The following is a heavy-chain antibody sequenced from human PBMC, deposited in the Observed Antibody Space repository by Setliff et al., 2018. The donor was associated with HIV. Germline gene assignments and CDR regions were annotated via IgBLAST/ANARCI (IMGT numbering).Heavy chain of an antibody. J-gene: IGHJ6*03. D-gene: IGHD3-22*01. Sequence: GASVKVSCKASGYTFTNYDINWVRQATGQGLEWMGWLNPNSHNTGYAQKFQGSVTMTWDTSISTAYMELNNVKFEDTAIYYCARARTDYYDRRRRSHYYIDVWARGATVTVSS. CDR3: ARARTDYYDRRRRSHYYIDV. CDR1: GYTFTNYD. V-gene: IGHV1-8*02. CDR2: LNPNSHNT.